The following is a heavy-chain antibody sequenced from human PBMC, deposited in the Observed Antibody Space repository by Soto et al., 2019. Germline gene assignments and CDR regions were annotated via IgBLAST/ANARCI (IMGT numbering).Heavy chain of an antibody. CDR1: GFSFNNYA. J-gene: IGHJ4*02. Sequence: EVQLWESGGGLVQPGGSLRLSCAASGFSFNNYAMSWVRQAPGKGLEWVSGIGGSGGSTFYADSVRGRFTISRENPKNTLYLQMNSLRAEDTAVYYCAKDGYTSGLNTFDCWGQGTLVTVSS. CDR3: AKDGYTSGLNTFDC. CDR2: IGGSGGST. V-gene: IGHV3-23*01. D-gene: IGHD6-19*01.